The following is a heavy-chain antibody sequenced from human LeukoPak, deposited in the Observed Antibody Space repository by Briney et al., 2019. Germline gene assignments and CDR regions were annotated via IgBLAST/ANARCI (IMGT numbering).Heavy chain of an antibody. CDR1: GGSISSSNW. J-gene: IGHJ6*02. Sequence: SETLSLTCAVSGGSISSSNWWSWVRQPPGKGLEWIGEIYHSGSTNYNPSLKSRVTISVDTSKNQFSLKLSSVTAADTAVYYCARDREVRGAYGMDVWGQGTTVTVSS. CDR2: IYHSGST. D-gene: IGHD3-10*01. V-gene: IGHV4-4*02. CDR3: ARDREVRGAYGMDV.